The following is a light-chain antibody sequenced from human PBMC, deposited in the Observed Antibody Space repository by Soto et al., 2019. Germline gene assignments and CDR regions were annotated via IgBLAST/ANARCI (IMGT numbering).Light chain of an antibody. Sequence: QSALTQPASVSGSPGQSITISCTGTSSDVGGYNYVSWHQQHPGKAPKLMIYDVSNRPSGVSNRFSGSKSGNTASLTISGLQAEDEADYYCSSYTSSSPYVFGPGTKVTVL. CDR1: SSDVGGYNY. J-gene: IGLJ1*01. CDR3: SSYTSSSPYV. V-gene: IGLV2-14*01. CDR2: DVS.